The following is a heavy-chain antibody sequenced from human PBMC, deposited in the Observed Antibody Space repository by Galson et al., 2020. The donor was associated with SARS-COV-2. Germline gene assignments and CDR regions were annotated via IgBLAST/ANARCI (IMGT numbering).Heavy chain of an antibody. Sequence: SETLSLTCTVSGGSISSSSYYWGWIRQPPGKGLEWIGSIYYSGSTYYNPSLKSRVTISVDTSKNQFSLKLSSVTAADTAVYYCARHEDSSGWYPPNSYYMDVWGKGTTVTVSS. CDR1: GGSISSSSYY. J-gene: IGHJ6*03. CDR3: ARHEDSSGWYPPNSYYMDV. V-gene: IGHV4-39*07. CDR2: IYYSGST. D-gene: IGHD6-19*01.